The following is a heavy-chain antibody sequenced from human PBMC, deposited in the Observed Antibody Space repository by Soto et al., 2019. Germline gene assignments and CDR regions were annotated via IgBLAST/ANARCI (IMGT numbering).Heavy chain of an antibody. J-gene: IGHJ6*02. CDR3: ARDFSSLYYYGSGSYADYYGMDA. V-gene: IGHV1-2*04. CDR2: INPNSGGT. CDR1: GYTFTGYY. D-gene: IGHD3-10*01. Sequence: GASVKVSCKASGYTFTGYYMHWVRQAPGQGLEWMGWINPNSGGTNYAQKFQGWVTMTRDTSISTAYMELSRLRSDDTAVYYCARDFSSLYYYGSGSYADYYGMDAWGQGTTVTVSS.